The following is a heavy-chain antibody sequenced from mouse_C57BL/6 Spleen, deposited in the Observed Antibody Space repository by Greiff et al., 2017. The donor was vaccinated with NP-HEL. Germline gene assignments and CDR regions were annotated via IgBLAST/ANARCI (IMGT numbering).Heavy chain of an antibody. CDR2: IRLKSDNYAT. CDR3: TAYYSNFWYFDV. D-gene: IGHD2-5*01. CDR1: GFTFSNYW. J-gene: IGHJ1*03. Sequence: LQQSGGGLVQPGGFMKLSCVASGFTFSNYWMNWVRQSPEKGLEWVAQIRLKSDNYATHYAESVKGRFTISRYDSKSSVYLQMNNLRAEDTGIYYCTAYYSNFWYFDVWGTGTTVTVSS. V-gene: IGHV6-3*01.